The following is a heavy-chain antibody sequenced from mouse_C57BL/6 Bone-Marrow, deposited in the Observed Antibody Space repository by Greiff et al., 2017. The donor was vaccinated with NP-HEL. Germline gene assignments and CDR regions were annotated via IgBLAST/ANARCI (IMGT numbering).Heavy chain of an antibody. CDR3: ARSPPLLYYYGSSYGWYFDV. Sequence: VQLQQSGAELVKPGASVKISCKASGYAFSSYWMNWVKQRPGKGLEWIGQIYPGDGDTNYNGKFKGKATLTADKSSSTAYMQLSSRTSEDAAVYFCARSPPLLYYYGSSYGWYFDVWGTGTTVTVSS. J-gene: IGHJ1*03. CDR1: GYAFSSYW. D-gene: IGHD1-1*01. CDR2: IYPGDGDT. V-gene: IGHV1-80*01.